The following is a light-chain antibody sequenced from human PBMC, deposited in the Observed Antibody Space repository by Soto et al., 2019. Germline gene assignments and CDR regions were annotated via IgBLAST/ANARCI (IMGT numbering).Light chain of an antibody. Sequence: QSVLTQPPSVSGAPGQRVTISCTGSSSNSGAGYAVHWYQQLPGKAPKLLIYGNTNRPSGVPDRFAGSKSATSASRAITGLQAEDEADYYCQSYDRSLSASSVFGGGTKVTVL. CDR2: GNT. J-gene: IGLJ1*01. CDR1: SSNSGAGYA. CDR3: QSYDRSLSASSV. V-gene: IGLV1-40*01.